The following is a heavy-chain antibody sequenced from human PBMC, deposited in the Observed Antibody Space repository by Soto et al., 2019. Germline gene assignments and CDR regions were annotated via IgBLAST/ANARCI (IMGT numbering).Heavy chain of an antibody. V-gene: IGHV4-59*01. CDR1: GGSIISGY. J-gene: IGHJ4*02. Sequence: PSENLSLTCTVSGGSIISGYCSWTRQPPGKGLEWIGYISYSGNTNYNPSLKSRVTMSVDTPKNQFSLRLSSVTTADTAVYYCAGLRGYAGSPIDYWGQGTLVTVSS. CDR2: ISYSGNT. D-gene: IGHD2-15*01. CDR3: AGLRGYAGSPIDY.